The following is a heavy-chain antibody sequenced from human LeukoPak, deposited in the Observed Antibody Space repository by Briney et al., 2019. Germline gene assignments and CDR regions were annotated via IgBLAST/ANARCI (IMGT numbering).Heavy chain of an antibody. CDR3: ARGPTYYDFWSGYYSMGDY. Sequence: SETLTLTCTVSGVSISSYDWAWVRQPPGKGLEWIGYIYYSGSTNYNPYLKSRVTISVDTSKNQFYLKLSSVTAADTAVYYCARGPTYYDFWSGYYSMGDYWGQGTLVTVSS. D-gene: IGHD3-3*01. CDR1: GVSISSYD. V-gene: IGHV4-59*01. J-gene: IGHJ4*02. CDR2: IYYSGST.